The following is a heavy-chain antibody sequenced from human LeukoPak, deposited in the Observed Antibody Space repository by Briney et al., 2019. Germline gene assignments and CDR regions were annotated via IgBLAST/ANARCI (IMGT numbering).Heavy chain of an antibody. CDR3: TTLNYYDRTGRFDY. J-gene: IGHJ4*02. CDR2: IKSKTDGGTT. D-gene: IGHD3-22*01. CDR1: GFTFSNAW. Sequence: GGSLRLSCAASGFTFSNAWMSWVRQAPGKGLEWVGRIKSKTDGGTTDYAAPVKGRFTISRDDSKNTLYLQMNSLKTEDTAVYYCTTLNYYDRTGRFDYWGQGTLVTVSS. V-gene: IGHV3-15*01.